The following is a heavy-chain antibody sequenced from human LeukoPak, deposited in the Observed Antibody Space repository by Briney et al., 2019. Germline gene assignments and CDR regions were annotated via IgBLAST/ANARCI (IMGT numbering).Heavy chain of an antibody. Sequence: ASVKVSCKASGYTFSSYGVTWVRQAPGQGLEWMGWISTYYGNTNNAQQFQGRVTFSTDTATNTAYMELRSLRSDDTAVYYCARDPGGYGYRADYYMDVWGKGTTVTISS. CDR3: ARDPGGYGYRADYYMDV. CDR1: GYTFSSYG. V-gene: IGHV1-18*01. J-gene: IGHJ6*03. CDR2: ISTYYGNT. D-gene: IGHD5-18*01.